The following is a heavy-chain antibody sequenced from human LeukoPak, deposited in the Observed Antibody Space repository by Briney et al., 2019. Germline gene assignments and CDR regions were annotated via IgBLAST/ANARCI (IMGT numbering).Heavy chain of an antibody. Sequence: GRSLRLSCAASGFTFSSYAMHWVRQAPGKGLEWVAVISYDGSNKYYADSAKGRFTISRDNSKNTLYLQMNSLRAEDTAVYYCARFTMVRGELDAFDIWGQGTMVTVSS. CDR2: ISYDGSNK. V-gene: IGHV3-30*04. CDR1: GFTFSSYA. J-gene: IGHJ3*02. CDR3: ARFTMVRGELDAFDI. D-gene: IGHD3-10*01.